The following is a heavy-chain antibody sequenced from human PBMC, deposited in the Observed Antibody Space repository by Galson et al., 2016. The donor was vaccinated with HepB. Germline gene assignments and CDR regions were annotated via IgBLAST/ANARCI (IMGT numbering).Heavy chain of an antibody. CDR2: INPKSGAT. CDR3: AREMAITVDAFDI. V-gene: IGHV1-2*02. Sequence: SVKVSCKASGYTFTGYYMHWVRQAPGQGLEWMGWINPKSGATAYAQKFQGRVTMTGDTSISTAYMELSSLRSDDTAVYYCAREMAITVDAFDIWGHGTMVTVSS. CDR1: GYTFTGYY. J-gene: IGHJ3*02. D-gene: IGHD1-20*01.